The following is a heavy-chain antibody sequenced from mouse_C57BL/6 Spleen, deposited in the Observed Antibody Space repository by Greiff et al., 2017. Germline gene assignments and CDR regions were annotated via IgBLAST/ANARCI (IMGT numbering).Heavy chain of an antibody. Sequence: EVQLQQSGPGLVKPSQSLSLTCSVTGYSITSGYYWNWIRQFPGNKLEWMGYISYDGSNNYNPSLKNRISITRDTSKNQFFLKLNSVTTEDTATYYCARDILLDYWGQGTTLTVSS. D-gene: IGHD1-1*01. CDR1: GYSITSGYY. J-gene: IGHJ2*01. CDR3: ARDILLDY. CDR2: ISYDGSN. V-gene: IGHV3-6*01.